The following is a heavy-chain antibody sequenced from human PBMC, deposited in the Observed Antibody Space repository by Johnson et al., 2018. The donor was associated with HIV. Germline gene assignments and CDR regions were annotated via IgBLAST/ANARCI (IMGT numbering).Heavy chain of an antibody. V-gene: IGHV3-9*01. CDR3: ARRYSGSYVAFDI. CDR1: GFTFDDYV. D-gene: IGHD1-26*01. CDR2: ISWNSGSI. J-gene: IGHJ3*02. Sequence: VQLVESGGGLVQPGRSLRLSCAASGFTFDDYVMHWVRQAPGKGLEWVSGISWNSGSIGYADSVKGRFTISRDNAKNSLYLQMNSLRAEDTAVYYCARRYSGSYVAFDIWGQGTMVTVSS.